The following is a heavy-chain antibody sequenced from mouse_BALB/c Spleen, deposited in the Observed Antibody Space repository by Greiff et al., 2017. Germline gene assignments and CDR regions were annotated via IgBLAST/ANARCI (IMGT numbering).Heavy chain of an antibody. J-gene: IGHJ2*01. CDR1: GFTFSSYA. D-gene: IGHD4-1*01. CDR3: AREGGTGTGFVY. Sequence: EVMLVESGGGLVKPGGSLKLSCAASGFTFSSYAMSWVRQSPEKRLEWVAEISSGGSYTYYPDTVTGRFTISRDNAKNTLYLEMSSLRSEDTAMYYCAREGGTGTGFVYWGQGTTLTVSS. CDR2: ISSGGSYT. V-gene: IGHV5-9-4*01.